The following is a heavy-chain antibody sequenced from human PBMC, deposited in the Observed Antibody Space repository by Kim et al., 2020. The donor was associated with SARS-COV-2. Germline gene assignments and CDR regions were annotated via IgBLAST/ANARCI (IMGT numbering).Heavy chain of an antibody. J-gene: IGHJ4*01. CDR1: GFTFTSYD. D-gene: IGHD3-9*01. V-gene: IGHV3-23*01. CDR2: ISGNGGST. Sequence: GGSLRLSCAASGFTFTSYDMTWVRQAPGKGLEWVSSISGNGGSTYYADSVKGRFTISRDNSNNTVYLQMNNVRAEDTAVYYCATAGDYDILPGYYDYWG. CDR3: ATAGDYDILPGYYDY.